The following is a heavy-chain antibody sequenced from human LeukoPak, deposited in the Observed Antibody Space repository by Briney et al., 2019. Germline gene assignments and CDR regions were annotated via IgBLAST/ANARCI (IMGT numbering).Heavy chain of an antibody. Sequence: PGGSLRLSCAASGFTFSSYWMHWVRQAPGKGLVWVSRINSDGSSTSYADSVKGRFTISRDNAKNTLYLQMNSLRAEDTAVYYCASLCTGGVCYTPLLTVPGGPGGSYYYYMDVWGKGTTVTVSS. D-gene: IGHD2-8*02. J-gene: IGHJ6*03. CDR1: GFTFSSYW. CDR2: INSDGSST. V-gene: IGHV3-74*01. CDR3: ASLCTGGVCYTPLLTVPGGPGGSYYYYMDV.